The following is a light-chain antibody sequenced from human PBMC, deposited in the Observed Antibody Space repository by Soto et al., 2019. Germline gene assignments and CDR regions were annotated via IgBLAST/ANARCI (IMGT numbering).Light chain of an antibody. CDR3: QHYNSYPWT. CDR1: QSLVHSDGNTY. Sequence: IVVTQTTLSSPVTLGQPAAISCRSSQSLVHSDGNTYLSWLQQRPGQAPRLLIYKISNRVSGVPSRFSGSGSGTEFTLTISSLQPGDFATYYCQHYNSYPWTFGQGSNV. CDR2: KIS. J-gene: IGKJ1*01. V-gene: IGKV2-24*01.